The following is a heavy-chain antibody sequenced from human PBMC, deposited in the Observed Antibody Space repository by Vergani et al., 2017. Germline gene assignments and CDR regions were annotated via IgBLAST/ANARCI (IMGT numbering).Heavy chain of an antibody. Sequence: QVTLRESGPALVKPTQTLTLTCTFSGFSLSTSGMCVSWIRQPPGKALEWLARIDWDDDKYYSTSLKTRLTISKDTSKNQVVLTMTNMDPVDTATYYCARATDSGYYYAFDIWGQGTMVTVSS. CDR1: GFSLSTSGMC. D-gene: IGHD3-22*01. CDR3: ARATDSGYYYAFDI. CDR2: IDWDDDK. J-gene: IGHJ3*02. V-gene: IGHV2-70*15.